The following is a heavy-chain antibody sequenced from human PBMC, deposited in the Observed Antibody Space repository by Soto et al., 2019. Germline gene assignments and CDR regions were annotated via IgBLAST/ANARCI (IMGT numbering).Heavy chain of an antibody. Sequence: GESLKISCKGSGYSFTSYWIGWVRHMPGKGLEWMGIIYPGGSDTRYSPSFQGQVTISADKSISTAYLQWSSLKASDTAMYYCTRQDSSSWYDYYYGMDVWGQGTTVTVSS. D-gene: IGHD6-13*01. CDR1: GYSFTSYW. CDR2: IYPGGSDT. J-gene: IGHJ6*02. V-gene: IGHV5-51*01. CDR3: TRQDSSSWYDYYYGMDV.